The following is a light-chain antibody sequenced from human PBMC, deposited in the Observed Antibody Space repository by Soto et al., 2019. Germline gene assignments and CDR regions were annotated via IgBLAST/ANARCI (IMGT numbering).Light chain of an antibody. V-gene: IGKV3-20*01. Sequence: EIVMTQSPATLSVSPGERATLSCRSSQSVSSSYLAWYQQKPGQAPRLLIYGASNRATGFSDRFSASGSGTDFILTISRLEPEDFAVYYCQQYATSLITFGQGTRLEIK. CDR2: GAS. J-gene: IGKJ5*01. CDR3: QQYATSLIT. CDR1: QSVSSSY.